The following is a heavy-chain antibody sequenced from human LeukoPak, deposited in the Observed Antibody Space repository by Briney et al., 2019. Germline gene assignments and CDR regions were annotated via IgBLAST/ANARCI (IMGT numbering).Heavy chain of an antibody. CDR1: GFTFSSYA. J-gene: IGHJ1*01. Sequence: GGPLRLSCAASGFTFSSYALSWVRQAPGKGMEWVSTVSGSGHTTYYADSVKGRFTISGDNSKSTVYLQMSSLRVEDTAVYTCAKDWSPRWLVLRDDSEYFHHWGQGTLVTVSS. CDR2: VSGSGHTT. D-gene: IGHD6-19*01. V-gene: IGHV3-23*01. CDR3: AKDWSPRWLVLRDDSEYFHH.